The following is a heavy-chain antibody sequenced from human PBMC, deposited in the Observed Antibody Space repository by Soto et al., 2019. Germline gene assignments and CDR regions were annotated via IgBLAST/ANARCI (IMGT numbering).Heavy chain of an antibody. D-gene: IGHD3-10*01. Sequence: GGSLRLSCAASGFTFSAYSFNWIRQAPGKGLQWVASISSRSSYIYYADSVRGRFTISRDNDKNMVYLQVSSLRVEDTAVYYCVKSWGTMVRGAWFDPWGQGALVTVSS. CDR2: ISSRSSYI. CDR3: VKSWGTMVRGAWFDP. J-gene: IGHJ5*02. V-gene: IGHV3-21*01. CDR1: GFTFSAYS.